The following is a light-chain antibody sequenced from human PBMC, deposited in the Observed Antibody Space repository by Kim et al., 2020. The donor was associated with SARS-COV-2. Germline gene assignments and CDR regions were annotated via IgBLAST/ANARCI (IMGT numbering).Light chain of an antibody. CDR2: DAS. CDR3: QQYDRSSGT. Sequence: DIQMTQSPSTLSASVGDRVTITCRASQSISSWLAWYQQNPGKAPRLLIYDASSLERGVPSRFSGSGSGTEFTLTISSLQPDDFATYYCQQYDRSSGTFGQGTKVDIK. V-gene: IGKV1-5*01. J-gene: IGKJ1*01. CDR1: QSISSW.